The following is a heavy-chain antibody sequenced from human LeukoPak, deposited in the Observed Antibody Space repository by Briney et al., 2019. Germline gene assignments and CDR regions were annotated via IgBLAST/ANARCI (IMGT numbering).Heavy chain of an antibody. D-gene: IGHD3-3*01. CDR2: IYYSGST. J-gene: IGHJ4*02. CDR1: GGSISSSSYY. V-gene: IGHV4-39*01. CDR3: ARHVRFLEWLSSYYFDY. Sequence: SETLSLTCTVSGGSISSSSYYWGWIRQPPGKGLEWIGSIYYSGSTYYNPSLKSRVTISVDTSKSQFSLRLTSVTAADTAVYYCARHVRFLEWLSSYYFDYWGQGTLVTVSS.